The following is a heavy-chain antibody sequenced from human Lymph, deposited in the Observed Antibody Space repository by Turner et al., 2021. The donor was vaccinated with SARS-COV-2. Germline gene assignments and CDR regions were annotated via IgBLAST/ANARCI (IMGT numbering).Heavy chain of an antibody. Sequence: QVQLVQSGAEVKKPGASVKVSCKGSRYTLTELSMHWVRQAPGKGLGWMGGFDPEDGKTIYAQKFQGRVTMTEDTSTDTAYMELSSLRSEDTAVYYCATDRSSGWPHYYYYTMDVWGQGTTVTVSS. CDR2: FDPEDGKT. V-gene: IGHV1-24*01. CDR1: RYTLTELS. D-gene: IGHD6-19*01. J-gene: IGHJ6*02. CDR3: ATDRSSGWPHYYYYTMDV.